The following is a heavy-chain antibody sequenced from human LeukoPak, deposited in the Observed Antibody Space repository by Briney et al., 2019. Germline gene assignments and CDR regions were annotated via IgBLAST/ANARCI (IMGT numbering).Heavy chain of an antibody. J-gene: IGHJ6*03. CDR3: ARVRRAKRQNRYHFYYYMDV. CDR1: GFTFSSYW. V-gene: IGHV3-7*01. CDR2: IKQDGSEK. Sequence: PGGSLRLSCAASGFTFSSYWMSWVRQAPGKGLEWVANIKQDGSEKYYVDSVKGRFTISRDNAKDSLYLQMNSLRAEDTAVHFCARVRRAKRQNRYHFYYYMDVWGKGTTVTVSS. D-gene: IGHD1-14*01.